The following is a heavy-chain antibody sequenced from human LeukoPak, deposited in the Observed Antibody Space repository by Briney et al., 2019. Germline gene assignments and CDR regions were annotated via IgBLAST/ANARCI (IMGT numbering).Heavy chain of an antibody. Sequence: SETLSLTCVVYGGSFSGYYWSWIRQPPGEGLEWMGKINHSGSTNYNPSLKSRVTISVETSKNKVSLKLSSVTAADTAVYYCARGECGYSGNDWDYWGQGTLVIVSS. CDR1: GGSFSGYY. CDR3: ARGECGYSGNDWDY. CDR2: INHSGST. D-gene: IGHD5-12*01. J-gene: IGHJ4*02. V-gene: IGHV4-34*01.